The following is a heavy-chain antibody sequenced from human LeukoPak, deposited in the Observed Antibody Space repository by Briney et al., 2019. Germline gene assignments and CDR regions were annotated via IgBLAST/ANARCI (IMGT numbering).Heavy chain of an antibody. D-gene: IGHD2-2*02. CDR1: GFPFSSYA. Sequence: GGSLRLSCAASGFPFSSYAMSWVRQAPGKGLEWVSSISDSGGRTYYADSVKGRFTISRDNSKSTLFLQMNSLRAEDTAVYYCASLRYCSSTSCYTIFDYWGQGTLVTASS. CDR2: ISDSGGRT. J-gene: IGHJ4*02. V-gene: IGHV3-23*01. CDR3: ASLRYCSSTSCYTIFDY.